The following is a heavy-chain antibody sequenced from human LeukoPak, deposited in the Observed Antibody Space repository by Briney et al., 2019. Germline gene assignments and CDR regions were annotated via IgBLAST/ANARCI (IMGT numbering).Heavy chain of an antibody. CDR2: IYTSGST. D-gene: IGHD3-16*01. CDR1: GGSISSYY. Sequence: SEILSLTCTVSGGSISSYYWSWIRQPAGKGLEWIGRIYTSGSTNYNPSLKSRVTMSVDTSKNQFSLKLSSVTAAGTAVYYCARDLLHYDYIWGSYKYHFDYWGQGTLVTVSS. V-gene: IGHV4-4*07. J-gene: IGHJ4*02. CDR3: ARDLLHYDYIWGSYKYHFDY.